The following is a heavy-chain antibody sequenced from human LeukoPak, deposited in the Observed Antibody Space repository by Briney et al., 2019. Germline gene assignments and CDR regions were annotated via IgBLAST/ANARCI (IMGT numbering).Heavy chain of an antibody. Sequence: PSETLSLTCTVSGGSISSTSYYWGWIRQPPGKGLEWIGSIYYSGSTSYNPSLRSRVTISVDTSKDQFSLKLSSVAAADTAVYYCARTQYSTSPEGYYYYYMDVWGKGTTLTVS. D-gene: IGHD6-6*01. V-gene: IGHV4-39*01. CDR1: GGSISSTSYY. CDR3: ARTQYSTSPEGYYYYYMDV. CDR2: IYYSGST. J-gene: IGHJ6*03.